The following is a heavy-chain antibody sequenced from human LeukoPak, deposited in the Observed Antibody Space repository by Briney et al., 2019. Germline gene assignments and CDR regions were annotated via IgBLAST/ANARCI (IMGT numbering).Heavy chain of an antibody. CDR2: FYTTGSP. J-gene: IGHJ4*02. D-gene: IGHD1-26*01. CDR1: GGSISSSSYY. CDR3: ASHPSRSGRYLS. Sequence: SSETLSLTCTVSGGSISSSSYYWSWIRQPAGKGLEYIGRFYTTGSPDYNPSLKSRVTISVDTSKNQFSLKLSSVTAADTAVYYCASHPSRSGRYLSWGQGTLVTVSS. V-gene: IGHV4-61*02.